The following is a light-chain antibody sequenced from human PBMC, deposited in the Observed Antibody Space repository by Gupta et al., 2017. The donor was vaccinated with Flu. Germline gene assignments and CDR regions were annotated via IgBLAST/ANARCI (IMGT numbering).Light chain of an antibody. Sequence: QTVVTQEPSLTVSPGGTVTLTCASSAGAVISDYYPNWFQQKPGQPPRSLIYQTDKKHSWTPARFSGSLLGGKAALTLSGAQAEDEADYFCLIMYGGAWVFGGGTKLTVL. CDR2: QTD. J-gene: IGLJ3*02. V-gene: IGLV7-43*01. CDR3: LIMYGGAWV. CDR1: AGAVISDYY.